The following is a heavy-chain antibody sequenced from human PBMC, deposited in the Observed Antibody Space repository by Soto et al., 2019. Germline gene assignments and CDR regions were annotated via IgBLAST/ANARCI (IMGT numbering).Heavy chain of an antibody. CDR1: GFAFSSYA. D-gene: IGHD1-1*01. Sequence: QVQLEESGGAVVQPGRSLRLSCAASGFAFSSYAMQWVRQAPGKGLEWVAGISYDGSNKHYADSVKGRYTISRDNSKTPLFLQMNSLSTEDTAVYYCVRDYNDGIGRYDYWGQGTPVTVSS. J-gene: IGHJ4*02. V-gene: IGHV3-30-3*01. CDR2: ISYDGSNK. CDR3: VRDYNDGIGRYDY.